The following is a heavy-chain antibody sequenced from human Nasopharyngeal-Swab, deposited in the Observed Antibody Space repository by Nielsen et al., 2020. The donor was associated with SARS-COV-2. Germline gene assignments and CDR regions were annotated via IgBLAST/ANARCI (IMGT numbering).Heavy chain of an antibody. J-gene: IGHJ4*02. V-gene: IGHV3-30-3*01. CDR2: ISYDGSNK. D-gene: IGHD3-10*01. CDR3: ARGVGGPFDY. CDR1: GFTFSSYA. Sequence: GGSLRLSCAASGFTFSSYAMHWVRQAPGKGLEWVAVISYDGSNKYYADSVKGRFTISRDNSKNTLYLQMNSLRAEDTAVYYCARGVGGPFDYWGQGTLVTVSS.